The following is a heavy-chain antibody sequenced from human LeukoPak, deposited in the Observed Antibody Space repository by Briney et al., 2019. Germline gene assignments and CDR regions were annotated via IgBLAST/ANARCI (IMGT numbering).Heavy chain of an antibody. V-gene: IGHV3-23*01. CDR2: ISGSGGST. CDR1: GFTFSSYA. D-gene: IGHD3-3*01. CDR3: AKDLGGITIFGVAPYFDY. Sequence: PGGSLRLSCAASGFTFSSYAMSWVRQAPGKGLEWVSAISGSGGSTYYADSVKGRFTISRDNSKNTLYLQMNSLRAEDTAVYYCAKDLGGITIFGVAPYFDYWGQGTLVTVSS. J-gene: IGHJ4*02.